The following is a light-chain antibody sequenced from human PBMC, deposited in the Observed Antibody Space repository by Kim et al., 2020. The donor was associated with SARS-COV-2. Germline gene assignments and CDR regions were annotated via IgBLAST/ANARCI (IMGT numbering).Light chain of an antibody. CDR1: ALPKQY. J-gene: IGLJ3*02. CDR2: KDT. Sequence: SYELTQPPSVSLSPGQTARITCSGDALPKQYAYWFQQKPGQAPVLVIYKDTERPSGIPERFFGSTSGTTVTLTISGVQAEDEADYYCQSADSSDTFWVFGGGTKLTVL. CDR3: QSADSSDTFWV. V-gene: IGLV3-25*03.